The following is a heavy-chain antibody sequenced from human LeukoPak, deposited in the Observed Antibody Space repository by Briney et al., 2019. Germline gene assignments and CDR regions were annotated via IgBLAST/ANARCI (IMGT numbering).Heavy chain of an antibody. CDR2: IYNIGST. Sequence: SETLSLTCSVSGGSISSYYWSWIRQPPGKGLEWIGYIYNIGSTNYHPSLKSRVTISVDTSKNQFSLKLTSVTAADTAVYYCARGRKVGATFGFDYWGQGTLVTVSS. D-gene: IGHD1-26*01. CDR3: ARGRKVGATFGFDY. J-gene: IGHJ4*02. V-gene: IGHV4-59*01. CDR1: GGSISSYY.